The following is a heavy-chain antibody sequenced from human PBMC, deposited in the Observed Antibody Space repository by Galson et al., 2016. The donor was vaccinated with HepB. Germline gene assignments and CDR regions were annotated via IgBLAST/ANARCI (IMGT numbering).Heavy chain of an antibody. D-gene: IGHD3-22*01. J-gene: IGHJ3*02. V-gene: IGHV1-8*01. CDR2: MNPKSGNT. CDR3: ARISYDSNGYHYYAFDI. Sequence: VKVSCKASGYTFTSYDINWVRQATGQGPEWMGWMNPKSGNTGHAQKFRGRVTMSRNISISTAYMELSSLRSDDTATYYCARISYDSNGYHYYAFDIWGQGTLVTVSS. CDR1: GYTFTSYD.